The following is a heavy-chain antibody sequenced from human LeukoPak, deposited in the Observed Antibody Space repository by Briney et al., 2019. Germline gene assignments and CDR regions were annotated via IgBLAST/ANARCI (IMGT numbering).Heavy chain of an antibody. CDR1: GGSISSNYFSSNLFH. CDR2: IYYSGTT. CDR3: ARDCCGYRSWFDP. J-gene: IGHJ5*02. V-gene: IGHV4-39*07. Sequence: PSETLSLTCTVSGGSISSNYFSSNLFHWGWLRQPPGKGLEWIGSIYYSGTTYYNPSLKSRVTISVDTSKNQFSLNLTSVTAADTAVYYCARDCCGYRSWFDPWGQGTLVTVSS. D-gene: IGHD6-25*01.